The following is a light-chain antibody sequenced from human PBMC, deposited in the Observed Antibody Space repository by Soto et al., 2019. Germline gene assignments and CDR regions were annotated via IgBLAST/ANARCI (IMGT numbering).Light chain of an antibody. CDR3: AACDDSLNGHYD. CDR2: SSN. CDR1: SSNIGSNT. J-gene: IGLJ1*01. Sequence: QPVLTQPPSASGTPGQRVTFSCSGRSSNIGSNTVKWYQQLPGTAPKLLIYSSNQRPSGVPDRFSGSKSGTSASLAISGLQSEDEADYYCAACDDSLNGHYDFGTGTKVTVL. V-gene: IGLV1-44*01.